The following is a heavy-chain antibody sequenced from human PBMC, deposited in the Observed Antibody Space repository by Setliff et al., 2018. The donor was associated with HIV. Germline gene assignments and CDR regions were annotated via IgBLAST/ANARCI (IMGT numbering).Heavy chain of an antibody. J-gene: IGHJ4*02. D-gene: IGHD3-3*01. CDR1: GFMFGSYG. CDR2: ISNDGSHK. Sequence: GESPKISCAASGFMFGSYGMHWVRQAPVKGLEWMALISNDGSHKYYADSVKGRFTISRDNSKNTLYLRMDSLRPEDTALYYCVGGHYDLWSGYVNYYLDLWGQGTLVTVSS. V-gene: IGHV3-30*04. CDR3: VGGHYDLWSGYVNYYLDL.